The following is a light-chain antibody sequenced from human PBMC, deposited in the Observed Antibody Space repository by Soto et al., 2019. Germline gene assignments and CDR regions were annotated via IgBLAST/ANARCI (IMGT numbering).Light chain of an antibody. Sequence: EVGCTHTTGTLSLGPGERPSLSSRDSQSVSSYLAWYQQKPGQAPRLLIYDASNRATGIPARFSGGGSGTDFTLTISSLEPEDFAVHYCPHPSNWPIPFRQRGRPAIK. CDR1: QSVSSY. V-gene: IGKV3-11*01. J-gene: IGKJ5*01. CDR2: DAS. CDR3: PHPSNWPIP.